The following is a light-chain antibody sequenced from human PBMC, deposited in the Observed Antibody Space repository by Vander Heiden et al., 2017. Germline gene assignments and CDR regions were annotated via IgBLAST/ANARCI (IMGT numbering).Light chain of an antibody. Sequence: DIQMTQSPSPLSASVGDRVTITCRASQPINLYLNWYQEKPGKAPNRLIDATSNLQSGGPSRFSGSGSGPDFTLTIRSVQPEDFATYFCQQRYSVSWTFGQGTKVEIK. CDR2: ATS. V-gene: IGKV1-39*01. CDR1: QPINLY. J-gene: IGKJ1*01. CDR3: QQRYSVSWT.